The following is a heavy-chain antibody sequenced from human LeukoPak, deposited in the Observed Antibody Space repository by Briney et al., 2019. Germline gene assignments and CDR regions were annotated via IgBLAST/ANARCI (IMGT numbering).Heavy chain of an antibody. CDR1: GGAISSSANF. V-gene: IGHV4-39*01. CDR2: TYYSRNT. Sequence: PSETLSLNCTVSGGAISSSANFWGWVRQPPGRGLEWIASTYYSRNTYYNPSLKSRVAISVDTSKNQFSLKLSSVTAADTAVYYCARHEEEDGYNAKTFDYWGQGTLVTVSS. D-gene: IGHD5-24*01. CDR3: ARHEEEDGYNAKTFDY. J-gene: IGHJ4*02.